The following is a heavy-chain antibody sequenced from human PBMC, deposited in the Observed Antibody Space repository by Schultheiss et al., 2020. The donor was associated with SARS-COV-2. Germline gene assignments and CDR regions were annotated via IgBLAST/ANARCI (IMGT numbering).Heavy chain of an antibody. CDR2: IGEINHGGTT. CDR3: ARGRAGDSSIRSPVMDV. D-gene: IGHD6-13*01. Sequence: SETLSLTCTVSGGSISSYYWSWIRQPPGKGLEWSGEIGEINHGGTTNYNPTLKSRVTISVDTSKNQFSLKLSSVTAADMAVYYCARGRAGDSSIRSPVMDVWGQGSTITVAS. CDR1: GGSISSYY. J-gene: IGHJ6*02. V-gene: IGHV4-34*01.